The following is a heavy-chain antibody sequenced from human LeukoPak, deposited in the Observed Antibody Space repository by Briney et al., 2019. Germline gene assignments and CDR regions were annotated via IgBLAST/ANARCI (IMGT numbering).Heavy chain of an antibody. J-gene: IGHJ5*02. CDR1: GFTFSSYS. D-gene: IGHD5-18*01. Sequence: PGGSLRLSCAASGFTFSSYSMNWVRQAPGKGLEWVSSISSSSSSYIYYADSVKGRFTISRDNAKNSLYLQMNSLRAEDTAVYYCARMGGYSYGSRWFDPWGQGTLVTVFS. CDR2: ISSSSSSYI. V-gene: IGHV3-21*01. CDR3: ARMGGYSYGSRWFDP.